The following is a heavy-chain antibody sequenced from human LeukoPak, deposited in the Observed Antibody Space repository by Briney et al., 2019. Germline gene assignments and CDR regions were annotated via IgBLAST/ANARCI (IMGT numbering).Heavy chain of an antibody. Sequence: GSLRLSCAASALTLSTYAMSWVRHAPGKGLAWVTGITRSSTSTDYTDSPKRRFPTFTQHSKNSLYLQMNSLRADGTALYYCPSGGWSLLFAYWGQGTLVTVPS. CDR1: ALTLSTYA. J-gene: IGHJ4*02. CDR2: ITRSSTST. V-gene: IGHV3-23*01. D-gene: IGHD2-15*01. CDR3: PSGGWSLLFAY.